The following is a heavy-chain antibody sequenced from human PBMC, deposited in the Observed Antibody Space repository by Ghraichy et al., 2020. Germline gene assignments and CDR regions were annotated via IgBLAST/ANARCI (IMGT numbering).Heavy chain of an antibody. D-gene: IGHD4-11*01. CDR3: AKKKEGVGVTTDFFDH. CDR2: ISIGVDFT. CDR1: GFTFSSYA. J-gene: IGHJ4*02. V-gene: IGHV3-23*01. Sequence: GGSLRLSCAASGFTFSSYAMSWVRQAPGKGLEWVSGISIGVDFTYYGDSVKGRFTISRDNSKNTMYLQMNNLGAEDTAVYYCAKKKEGVGVTTDFFDHWGQGTLVTVSS.